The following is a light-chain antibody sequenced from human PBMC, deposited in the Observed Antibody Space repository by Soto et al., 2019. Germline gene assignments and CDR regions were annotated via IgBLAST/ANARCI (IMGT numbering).Light chain of an antibody. J-gene: IGLJ1*01. V-gene: IGLV2-8*01. Sequence: QSVLTQPPSASGSPGQSVTISCTGTSSDVGGYNYVSWYQQHPGKAPKLIIYEVSQRPSGVSDRFSGSKSGNTASLTVSGLQAEDEADYYCGSYAGNNKYGFGTGTKVTVL. CDR1: SSDVGGYNY. CDR3: GSYAGNNKYG. CDR2: EVS.